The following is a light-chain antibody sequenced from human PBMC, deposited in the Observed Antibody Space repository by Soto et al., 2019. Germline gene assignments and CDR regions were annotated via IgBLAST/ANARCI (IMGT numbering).Light chain of an antibody. V-gene: IGLV2-14*01. Sequence: QSALTQPASVSGSPGQSITISCTGTSSDIGDYDYVSWYQHLPGKAPKLLIFDVTHRPSGVSARFDGSKSGNTASLTISGVQPEDEANYYCCSYTVIALDVVVGGGTK. J-gene: IGLJ2*01. CDR1: SSDIGDYDY. CDR2: DVT. CDR3: CSYTVIALDVV.